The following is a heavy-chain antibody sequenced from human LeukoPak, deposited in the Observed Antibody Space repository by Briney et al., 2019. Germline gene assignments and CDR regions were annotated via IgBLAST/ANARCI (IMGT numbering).Heavy chain of an antibody. CDR1: GFTFSSYS. Sequence: GGSLRLSCAASGFTFSSYSMNWVRQAPGKGLEWVSSITSTSSYIYYADSVKGRFTISRDNAKNSLYLQMNSLRAEDTALYFCARDPYSGNYGNYYYYYMDVWGKGTTVTISS. V-gene: IGHV3-21*01. CDR2: ITSTSSYI. J-gene: IGHJ6*03. D-gene: IGHD1-26*01. CDR3: ARDPYSGNYGNYYYYYMDV.